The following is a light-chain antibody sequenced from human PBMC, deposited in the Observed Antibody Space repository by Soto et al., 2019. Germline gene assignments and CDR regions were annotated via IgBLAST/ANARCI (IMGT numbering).Light chain of an antibody. V-gene: IGKV1-39*01. CDR3: QQSHSTPYT. Sequence: DIQMTQSPSSLSASVGDKITITCPASQNIAICLNWYQQKPGKAPTLVICAVSSLQTGVPPRFSGNGSGTDFTLTINNLQPEDFATYYCQQSHSTPYTFGQGTKLEIK. CDR2: AVS. J-gene: IGKJ2*01. CDR1: QNIAIC.